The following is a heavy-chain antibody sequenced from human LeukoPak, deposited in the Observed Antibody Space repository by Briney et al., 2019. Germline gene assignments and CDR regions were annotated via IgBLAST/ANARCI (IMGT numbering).Heavy chain of an antibody. CDR3: ARGGYCSGGSCYPADAFDI. D-gene: IGHD2-15*01. CDR2: MNPNSGNT. Sequence: GAPVKASCKASGYTFTSYDINWVRQATGQGLEWMGWMNPNSGNTSYAQKFQGRVTMTRNTSISTAYMELSSLRSEDTAVYYCARGGYCSGGSCYPADAFDIWGQGTMVTVSS. J-gene: IGHJ3*02. CDR1: GYTFTSYD. V-gene: IGHV1-8*01.